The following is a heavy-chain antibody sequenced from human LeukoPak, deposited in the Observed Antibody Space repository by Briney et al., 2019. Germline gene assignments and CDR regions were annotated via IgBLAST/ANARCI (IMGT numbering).Heavy chain of an antibody. D-gene: IGHD3-10*01. CDR1: GDSVSSTSAA. J-gene: IGHJ4*02. Sequence: SQTLSLTCAISGDSVSSTSAAWNWIRQSPSGGLEWLGRTYYRSKWSNDDAISVRSRITINRDTSKNQFALQLNSVTPEDTAVYYCARDSARGYGSGSRVDYWGQGALVTVSS. CDR3: ARDSARGYGSGSRVDY. V-gene: IGHV6-1*01. CDR2: TYYRSKWSN.